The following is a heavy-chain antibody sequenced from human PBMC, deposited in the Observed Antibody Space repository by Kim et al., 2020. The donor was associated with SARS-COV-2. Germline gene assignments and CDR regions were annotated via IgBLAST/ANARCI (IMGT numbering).Heavy chain of an antibody. V-gene: IGHV4-4*07. CDR3: AREHYRRTAVDSSRHPFD. CDR2: IYTSGST. J-gene: IGHJ4*01. Sequence: SETLSLTCTVSGGSVSSYYWCWIWQPAGQGLGWIWRIYTSGSTNYNPSLNSRVPMTVDASKNQFSLKLSFVTAADTAVDYYAREHYRRTAVDSSRHPFD. D-gene: IGHD3-22*01. CDR1: GGSVSSYY.